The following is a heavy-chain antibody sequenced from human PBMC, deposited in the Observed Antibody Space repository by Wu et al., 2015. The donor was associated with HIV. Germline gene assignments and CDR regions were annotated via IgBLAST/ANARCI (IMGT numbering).Heavy chain of an antibody. Sequence: QVQLVQFGAEVKKPGSSMKITCKASGDDFTSYAVSWVRQAPGQGLEWMGGINPLFGTTKHVEKFQDRLTFSTDEFKSTVYMELSSLRSDDTAVYYCARNTDSVATSLYSLGVWGQGTTVTVSS. CDR1: GDDFTSYA. V-gene: IGHV1-69*05. D-gene: IGHD5-12*01. CDR3: ARNTDSVATSLYSLGV. J-gene: IGHJ6*02. CDR2: INPLFGTT.